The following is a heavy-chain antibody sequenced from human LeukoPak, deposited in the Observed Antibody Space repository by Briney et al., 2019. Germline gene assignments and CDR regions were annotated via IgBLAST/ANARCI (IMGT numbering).Heavy chain of an antibody. Sequence: SETLSLTCTVSGGSISSYYWSWIRQLPGKGLEWIGYIYYSGSTNYNPSLKSRVTISVDTSKNQFSLKLSSVTAADTAVYYCARGRWFGELFGYWGQGTLVTVSS. D-gene: IGHD3-10*01. V-gene: IGHV4-59*01. CDR3: ARGRWFGELFGY. CDR1: GGSISSYY. J-gene: IGHJ4*02. CDR2: IYYSGST.